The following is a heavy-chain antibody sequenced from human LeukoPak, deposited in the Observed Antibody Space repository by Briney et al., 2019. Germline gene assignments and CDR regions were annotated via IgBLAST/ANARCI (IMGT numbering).Heavy chain of an antibody. Sequence: SETLSLTCTVSGGSISSGDYYWSWIRQPPGKGLEWIGYIYYSGSTYYNPSLKSRVTISVDTSKNQFSLKLSSVTAADTAVYYCAREGTVSRDFDYWGQGTLVTVSS. CDR3: AREGTVSRDFDY. CDR1: GGSISSGDYY. V-gene: IGHV4-30-4*01. D-gene: IGHD4-17*01. CDR2: IYYSGST. J-gene: IGHJ4*02.